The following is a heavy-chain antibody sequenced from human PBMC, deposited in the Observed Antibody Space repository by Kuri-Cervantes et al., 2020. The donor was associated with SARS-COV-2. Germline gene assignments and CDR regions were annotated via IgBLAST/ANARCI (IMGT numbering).Heavy chain of an antibody. D-gene: IGHD6-19*01. Sequence: SLKISCAASGFTFSSYEMNWVRQAPGKGLEWVSGISWNSGSIGYADSVKGRFTISRDNAKNSLYLQMNSLRAEDTALYYCAKDIRSSGWSIDYWGQGTLVTVSS. CDR3: AKDIRSSGWSIDY. CDR1: GFTFSSYE. V-gene: IGHV3-9*01. CDR2: ISWNSGSI. J-gene: IGHJ4*02.